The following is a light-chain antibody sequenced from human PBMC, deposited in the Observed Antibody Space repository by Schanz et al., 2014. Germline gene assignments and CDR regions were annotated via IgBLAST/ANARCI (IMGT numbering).Light chain of an antibody. CDR3: QQSYSTLRT. CDR2: AAS. J-gene: IGKJ1*01. Sequence: DLQMTQSPSSLSASVGDRVTITCRASQSINTFLNWYQHKPGKAPKILIYAASTLHSGVPSRFSGSGSGTSFTLTISSLQPEDFATYYCQQSYSTLRTFGQGTKVDIK. CDR1: QSINTF. V-gene: IGKV1-39*01.